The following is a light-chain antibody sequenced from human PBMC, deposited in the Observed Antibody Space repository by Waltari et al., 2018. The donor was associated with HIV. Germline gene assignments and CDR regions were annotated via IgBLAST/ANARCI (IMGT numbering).Light chain of an antibody. CDR3: NSRDKSGNFVV. Sequence: SSELTRDPAASLALGQPVRITCHGDRLRPYYAPRYQQKPGQAPLLVIFDKNSRPSGIPDRFSGSSSGNTASLTITGTQAEDEGDYYCNSRDKSGNFVVFGGGTKLTVL. V-gene: IGLV3-19*01. CDR2: DKN. CDR1: RLRPYY. J-gene: IGLJ2*01.